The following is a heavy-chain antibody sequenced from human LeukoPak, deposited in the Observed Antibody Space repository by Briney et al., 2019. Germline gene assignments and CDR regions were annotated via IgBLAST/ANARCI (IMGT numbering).Heavy chain of an antibody. CDR2: IYYSGST. CDR3: ARRSGSIAVAGTLFDY. J-gene: IGHJ4*02. V-gene: IGHV4-59*08. CDR1: GGSISSYY. D-gene: IGHD6-19*01. Sequence: PSETLSLTCTVSGGSISSYYWSWIRQPPGKGLEWIGYIYYSGSTNYNPSLKSRVTISVDTSKNQFSLKLSSVTAADTAVYYCARRSGSIAVAGTLFDYWGQGTLVTVSS.